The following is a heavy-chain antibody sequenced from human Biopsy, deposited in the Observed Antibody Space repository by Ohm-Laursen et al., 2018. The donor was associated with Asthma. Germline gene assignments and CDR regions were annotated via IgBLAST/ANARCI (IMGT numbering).Heavy chain of an antibody. D-gene: IGHD7-27*01. CDR1: GFTFSSYY. V-gene: IGHV3-74*01. J-gene: IGHJ4*02. CDR3: ASELGIGY. Sequence: GSLRLSCAASGFTFSSYYMHWVRQAPGKGLVWVSNIKSDGSSTSYADSVGGRFTISRDNAKHTVYLQMNNLRAEDTAVYYCASELGIGYWGQGILVTVSS. CDR2: IKSDGSST.